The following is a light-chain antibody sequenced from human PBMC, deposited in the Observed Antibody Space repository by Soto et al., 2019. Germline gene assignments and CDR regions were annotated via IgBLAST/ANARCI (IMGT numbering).Light chain of an antibody. Sequence: EIVLTQSPGTLSFFPGERASLSCRASRSVTNNYLAWHQQKPGQTPRLLIYGASSRATGIPDRFSGSGSGTDFTLTISSLQSEDFAVYYCQQYNNWPLTFGGGTKVDIK. V-gene: IGKV3-20*01. CDR1: RSVTNNY. J-gene: IGKJ4*01. CDR2: GAS. CDR3: QQYNNWPLT.